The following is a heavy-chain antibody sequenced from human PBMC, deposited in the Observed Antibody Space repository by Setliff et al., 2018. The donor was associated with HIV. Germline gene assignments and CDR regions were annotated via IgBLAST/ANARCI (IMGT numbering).Heavy chain of an antibody. CDR2: INHSGNT. CDR1: GGSFSDYY. J-gene: IGHJ4*02. D-gene: IGHD7-27*01. Sequence: PSETLSLTCVVYGGSFSDYYWSWIRQPPGKGLEWIGEINHSGNTTYNPSLKSRVTMTRDTSITTVYMVLNRLTPGDTAVYYCASPYENNSGPDYWGQGTPVTVSS. V-gene: IGHV4-34*10. CDR3: ASPYENNSGPDY.